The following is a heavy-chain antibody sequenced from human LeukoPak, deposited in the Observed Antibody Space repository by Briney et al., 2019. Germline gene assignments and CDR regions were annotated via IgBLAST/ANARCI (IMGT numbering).Heavy chain of an antibody. V-gene: IGHV3-23*01. CDR1: GFTFSSYN. D-gene: IGHD4-17*01. Sequence: GGSLRLSCAASGFTFSSYNMNWVRRAPGQGLEWVSTIRTNGAGTHYADSVRGRFTISRDDSKNTLYLQMDSLRAEDTAVYYCARDDYGDSGPLFDYWGQGTLVTVSS. J-gene: IGHJ4*02. CDR2: IRTNGAGT. CDR3: ARDDYGDSGPLFDY.